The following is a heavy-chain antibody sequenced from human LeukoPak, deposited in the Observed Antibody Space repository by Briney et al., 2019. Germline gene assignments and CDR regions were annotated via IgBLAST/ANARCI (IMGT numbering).Heavy chain of an antibody. D-gene: IGHD3-22*01. CDR2: INPNSGGT. V-gene: IGHV1-2*02. CDR1: GYTFTGYY. CDR3: ARDQWNRAYYFDSSGYYPDY. J-gene: IGHJ4*02. Sequence: GASVKVSCKVSGYTFTGYYMHWVRQAPGQGLEWMGWINPNSGGTNYAQKFQGRVTMTRDTSISTAYMELRRLRSDDTAVYYCARDQWNRAYYFDSSGYYPDYWGQGTLVTVSS.